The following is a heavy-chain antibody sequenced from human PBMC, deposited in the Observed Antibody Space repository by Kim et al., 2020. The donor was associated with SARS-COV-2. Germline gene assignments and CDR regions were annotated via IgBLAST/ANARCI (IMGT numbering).Heavy chain of an antibody. D-gene: IGHD5-12*01. CDR3: AKGRDGYPIDY. Sequence: KSYGDSVKGRFTISRDNSKNTLYLQMNSLRAEDTAVYYCAKGRDGYPIDYWGQGTLVTVSS. CDR2: K. V-gene: IGHV3-33*06. J-gene: IGHJ4*02.